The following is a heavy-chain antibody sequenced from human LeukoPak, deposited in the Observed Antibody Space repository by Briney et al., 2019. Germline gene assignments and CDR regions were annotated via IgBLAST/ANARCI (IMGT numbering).Heavy chain of an antibody. Sequence: GGSLRLSCAASGFTFSSYGMHWVRQAPGKGLEWVAVIWYDGSNKYYADSVKGRFTISRDNSKNTLYLQMNSLRAEDTAVYYCARASGAYCSSSTCPPSAWGQGTLVTVSS. CDR1: GFTFSSYG. D-gene: IGHD2-2*01. J-gene: IGHJ5*02. CDR2: IWYDGSNK. CDR3: ARASGAYCSSSTCPPSA. V-gene: IGHV3-33*01.